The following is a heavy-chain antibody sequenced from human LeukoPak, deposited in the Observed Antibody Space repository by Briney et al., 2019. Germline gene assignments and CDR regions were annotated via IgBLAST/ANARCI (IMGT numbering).Heavy chain of an antibody. V-gene: IGHV3-23*01. D-gene: IGHD3-10*01. CDR1: GFTFSSYD. CDR2: ISGSGGTT. CDR3: AKNVLLWFGELHKTGTFDY. J-gene: IGHJ4*02. Sequence: PGGSLRLSCAASGFTFSSYDMSWVRQAPGKGLEWVSAISGSGGTTYYADSVKGRFTISRDNSKNTLYLQMNSLRAEDTAVYYCAKNVLLWFGELHKTGTFDYWGQGTLVTVSS.